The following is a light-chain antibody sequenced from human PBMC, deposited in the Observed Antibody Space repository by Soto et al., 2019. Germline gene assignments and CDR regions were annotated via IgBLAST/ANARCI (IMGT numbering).Light chain of an antibody. V-gene: IGLV2-8*01. CDR1: SSDIGGYNYNY. J-gene: IGLJ2*01. CDR3: SSYSPSHVF. Sequence: QSVLTQPPSASGSPGQSVTISCTGTSSDIGGYNYNYVSWYQQHPGKAPKLMIYEVNKRPSGVPDRFSGSKSGNTASLTVSGLRAGDEAEYYCSSYSPSHVFFGGGTKLTVL. CDR2: EVN.